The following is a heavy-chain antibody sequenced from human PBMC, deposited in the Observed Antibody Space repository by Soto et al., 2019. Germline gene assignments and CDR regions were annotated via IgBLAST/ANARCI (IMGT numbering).Heavy chain of an antibody. CDR3: VRDLDTAMSRGVFDI. D-gene: IGHD5-18*01. V-gene: IGHV4-30-4*01. Sequence: QVQLQESGPGLVKPSQTLSLTCTVSGGSISSGDYYWSWIRQPPGKGLEWIGYIYHSGSTYYNPSLKSRVTISRVTSKNQFSLKLRSVTAADTAVYYCVRDLDTAMSRGVFDIWGQGTMVTVSS. CDR2: IYHSGST. J-gene: IGHJ3*02. CDR1: GGSISSGDYY.